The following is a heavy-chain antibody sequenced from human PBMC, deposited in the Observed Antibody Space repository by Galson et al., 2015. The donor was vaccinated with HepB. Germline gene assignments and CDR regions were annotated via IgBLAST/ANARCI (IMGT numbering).Heavy chain of an antibody. CDR1: GYSFTSYW. Sequence: QSGAEVTKPGESLRISCKGSGYSFTSYWISWVRQMPGKGLEWMGGIDPSDSYTNYSPSFQGHVTISADKSISTAYLQWSSLKASDTAMYYCARLHYYGSGSYYPVVYYYGMDVWGQGTTVTVSS. V-gene: IGHV5-10-1*01. J-gene: IGHJ6*02. CDR3: ARLHYYGSGSYYPVVYYYGMDV. D-gene: IGHD3-10*01. CDR2: IDPSDSYT.